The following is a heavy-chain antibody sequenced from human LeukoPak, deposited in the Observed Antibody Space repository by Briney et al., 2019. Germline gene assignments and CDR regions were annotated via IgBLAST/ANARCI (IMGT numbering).Heavy chain of an antibody. CDR1: GFTFSSFT. J-gene: IGHJ5*02. D-gene: IGHD3-16*01. CDR2: IGGRGGST. CDR3: GKEGGA. Sequence: GGSLRLSCAASGFTFSSFTMTWVRQAPGKGLEWVSAIGGRGGSTYYADSLESRFTIATDNSKDMVYLQMNRLKVEHTAIYYCGKEGGAWGQGTKVTVSS. V-gene: IGHV3-23*01.